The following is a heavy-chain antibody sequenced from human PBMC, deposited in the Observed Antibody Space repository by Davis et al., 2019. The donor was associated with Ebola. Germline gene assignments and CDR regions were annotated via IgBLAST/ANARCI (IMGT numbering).Heavy chain of an antibody. CDR2: ISGSGGST. Sequence: GESLKISCAASGFTFSSYAMSWVRQAPGKGLEWVSAISGSGGSTYYADSVKGRFTISRDNSKNTLYLQMNSLRAEDTAVYYCAKDDRNYYDFWSGYNYFQHWGQGTLVTVSS. V-gene: IGHV3-23*01. CDR3: AKDDRNYYDFWSGYNYFQH. D-gene: IGHD3-3*01. CDR1: GFTFSSYA. J-gene: IGHJ1*01.